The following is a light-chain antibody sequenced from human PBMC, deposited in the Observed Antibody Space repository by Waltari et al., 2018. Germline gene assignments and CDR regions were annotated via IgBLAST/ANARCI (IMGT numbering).Light chain of an antibody. Sequence: EIVLTQSPATLSLSPGERATLSCRASQSVRTYLAWYQHRPGQAPRLLIYDASNRATGGPARFSGSGSGTDFTLTISGLQPEDVAVYYCQERSNWPGGAFGGGTKVEIK. J-gene: IGKJ4*01. V-gene: IGKV3-11*01. CDR1: QSVRTY. CDR3: QERSNWPGGA. CDR2: DAS.